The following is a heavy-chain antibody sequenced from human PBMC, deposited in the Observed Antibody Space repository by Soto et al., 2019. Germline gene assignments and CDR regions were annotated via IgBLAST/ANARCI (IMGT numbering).Heavy chain of an antibody. J-gene: IGHJ4*02. D-gene: IGHD5-18*01. Sequence: GGSLRLSCAASGFTFSSYAMSWVRQAPGKGLEWVSAISGSGGSTYYADYVKGRFTISRDNSKNTLYLQMNSLRAEDTAVYYCAKEPGYSYGLLPHYWGQGTLVTVSS. CDR1: GFTFSSYA. CDR3: AKEPGYSYGLLPHY. V-gene: IGHV3-23*01. CDR2: ISGSGGST.